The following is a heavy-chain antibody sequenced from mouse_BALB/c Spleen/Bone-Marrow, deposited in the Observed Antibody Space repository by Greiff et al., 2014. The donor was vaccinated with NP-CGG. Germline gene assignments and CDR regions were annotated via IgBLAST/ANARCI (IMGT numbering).Heavy chain of an antibody. V-gene: IGHV5-6-3*01. CDR1: GFTFSSYG. CDR3: ARDYYGSSDY. CDR2: INSNGGST. D-gene: IGHD1-1*01. J-gene: IGHJ2*01. Sequence: EVKLEESGGGLVQPGGSLKLSCAASGFTFSSYGMSWVRQTPDKRLELVATINSNGGSTYYPDGVKGRFTISRDNAKNTLYLQMSSLKSEDTAMYNCARDYYGSSDYWGQGTTLTVSS.